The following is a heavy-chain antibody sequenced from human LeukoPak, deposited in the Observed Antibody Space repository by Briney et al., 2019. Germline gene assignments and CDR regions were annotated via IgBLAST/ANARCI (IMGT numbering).Heavy chain of an antibody. D-gene: IGHD3-10*01. Sequence: ASVKVSCKASGYTFTDYYMHWVRQAPGQGLEWMGWINPISGGTNYAQKFQGRVTMTRDTSISTAYMELSRLRSDDTAVYYCARDGTSLLLWFGEYYYYYYMDVWGKGTTVTVSS. CDR2: INPISGGT. CDR3: ARDGTSLLLWFGEYYYYYYMDV. J-gene: IGHJ6*03. V-gene: IGHV1-2*02. CDR1: GYTFTDYY.